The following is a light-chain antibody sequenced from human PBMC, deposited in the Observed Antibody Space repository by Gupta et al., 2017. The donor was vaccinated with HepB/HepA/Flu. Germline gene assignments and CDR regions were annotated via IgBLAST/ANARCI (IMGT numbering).Light chain of an antibody. Sequence: VMTQPPLPSLVSLGQPPSISCRSSKSLVHSDGNTYLSWLQQRPGQPLRLLIYKLSDRFSGVPDRFSGSGAGTDFTLKISRVEAEDVGVYYCMQATQFPRSFGQGTKLEIK. J-gene: IGKJ2*03. V-gene: IGKV2-24*01. CDR1: KSLVHSDGNTY. CDR3: MQATQFPRS. CDR2: KLS.